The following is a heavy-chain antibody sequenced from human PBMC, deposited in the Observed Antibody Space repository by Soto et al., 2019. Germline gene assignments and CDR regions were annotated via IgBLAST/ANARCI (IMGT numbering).Heavy chain of an antibody. J-gene: IGHJ4*02. D-gene: IGHD3-10*01. CDR2: IFYTGSS. CDR3: SRGTGTMARAVLLE. Sequence: QVQLQESGPGLVKPSQTLSLTCTVSGDPLSSGDYYWSWIRQRPGKALEWIGYIFYTGSSYYNPSPRSRVWVSVETSKNQFSLNVDSVAAAITAVYYLSRGTGTMARAVLLEWGQGTLITVSS. V-gene: IGHV4-30-4*01. CDR1: GDPLSSGDYY.